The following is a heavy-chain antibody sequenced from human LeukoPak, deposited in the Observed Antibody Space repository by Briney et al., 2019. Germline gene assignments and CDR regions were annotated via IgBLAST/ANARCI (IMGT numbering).Heavy chain of an antibody. V-gene: IGHV4-59*01. CDR3: ARESYCSGGSCYEEGAFDI. J-gene: IGHJ3*02. CDR2: IYYSGST. Sequence: SETLSLTCTVSGGSISSYYWSWIRQPPGKGPEWIGYIYYSGSTNYNPSLKSRVTISVDTSKNQFSLKLSSVTAADTAVYYRARESYCSGGSCYEEGAFDIWGQGTMVTVSS. CDR1: GGSISSYY. D-gene: IGHD2-15*01.